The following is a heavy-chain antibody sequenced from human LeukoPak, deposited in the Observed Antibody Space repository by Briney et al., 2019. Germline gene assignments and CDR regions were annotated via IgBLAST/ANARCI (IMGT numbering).Heavy chain of an antibody. V-gene: IGHV3-23*01. J-gene: IGHJ4*02. CDR3: AKTLFDCSGGSCYEAHD. CDR1: GFTFSGYA. CDR2: ISGSGDYA. D-gene: IGHD2-15*01. Sequence: PGGSLRLSCAVSGFTFSGYAMSWVRQAPGKGLEWVSTISGSGDYAYYADSVKGRFSISRDNSKNTLHLQMNSLRAEDTAVYYCAKTLFDCSGGSCYEAHDWGQGTLVTVSS.